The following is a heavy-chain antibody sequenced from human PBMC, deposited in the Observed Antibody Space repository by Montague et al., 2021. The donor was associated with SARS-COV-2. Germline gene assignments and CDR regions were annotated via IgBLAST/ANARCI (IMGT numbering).Heavy chain of an antibody. D-gene: IGHD2-8*02. CDR2: IYPSGST. V-gene: IGHV4-61*09. J-gene: IGHJ4*02. CDR3: ARDWWGTGGILSG. CDR1: GDSITSDSYC. Sequence: TLSLTCTVSGDSITSDSYCWSWIRQPAGKGLEWIGHIYPSGSTNYNPSLRSRVTLSADTSKKRFSLRLSSVSAADTAMYYCARDWWGTGGILSGWGQGTLVTVSS.